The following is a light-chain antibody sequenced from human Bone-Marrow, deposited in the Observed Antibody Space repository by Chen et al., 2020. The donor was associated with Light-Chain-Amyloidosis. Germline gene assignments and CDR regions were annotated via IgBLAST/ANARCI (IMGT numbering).Light chain of an antibody. CDR2: DVS. J-gene: IGLJ3*02. CDR3: SSYTSSSPWV. V-gene: IGLV2-14*01. CDR1: SSDVGTYNY. Sequence: QSALTQPASVSGSPGQSITISCTGTSSDVGTYNYVSWYQQHPGKAPKLMIYDVSNRPSGVSNRFSGSTSGNPASPTISGLQAEDEADYYCSSYTSSSPWVFGGGTKLTVL.